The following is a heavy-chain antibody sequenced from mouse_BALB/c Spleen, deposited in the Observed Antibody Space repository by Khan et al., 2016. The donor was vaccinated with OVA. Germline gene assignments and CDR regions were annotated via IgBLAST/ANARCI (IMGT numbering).Heavy chain of an antibody. Sequence: QVQLQQSGAELARPGASVKLSCKTSGYIFTSYWIHWVKQRSGQGLEWIARIYPGTNNTYYNEKLKDKATLTADKSSSTAYIQLSSLKSDDSAVYYCARGEVLYYFDYWGQGTTLTVSA. V-gene: IGHV1S132*01. CDR2: IYPGTNNT. J-gene: IGHJ2*01. CDR1: GYIFTSYW. CDR3: ARGEVLYYFDY.